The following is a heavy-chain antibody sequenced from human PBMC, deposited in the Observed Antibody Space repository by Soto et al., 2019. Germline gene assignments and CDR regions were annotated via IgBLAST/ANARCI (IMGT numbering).Heavy chain of an antibody. CDR2: MKQDGSEK. Sequence: EVQLVESGGGLVQPGGSLRLSCVASGFTFSNYWMGWVRQAPGKGLEWVANMKQDGSEKYYLDSVKGRFTISRANAKNSLFLQMNSLRAEDTAVYYCAGGVYELDPWGQGTLVTVSS. CDR1: GFTFSNYW. V-gene: IGHV3-7*04. D-gene: IGHD3-16*01. CDR3: AGGVYELDP. J-gene: IGHJ5*02.